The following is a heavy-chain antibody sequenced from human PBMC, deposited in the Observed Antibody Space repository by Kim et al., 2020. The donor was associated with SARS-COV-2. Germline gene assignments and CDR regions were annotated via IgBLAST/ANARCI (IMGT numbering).Heavy chain of an antibody. J-gene: IGHJ4*02. CDR2: IYYSGST. CDR3: AVGGGYEELVGGVDY. D-gene: IGHD2-15*01. Sequence: SETLSLTCTVSGGSISSYYWSWIRQPPGKGLEWIGYIYYSGSTNYNPSLKSRVTISVDTSKNQFSLKLSSVTAADTAVYYCAVGGGYEELVGGVDYWGEGSLVTVSS. CDR1: GGSISSYY. V-gene: IGHV4-59*13.